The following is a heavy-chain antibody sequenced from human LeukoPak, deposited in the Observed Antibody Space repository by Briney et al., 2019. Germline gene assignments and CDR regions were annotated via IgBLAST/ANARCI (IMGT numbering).Heavy chain of an antibody. J-gene: IGHJ5*02. V-gene: IGHV3-11*01. Sequence: GGSLRLSCAASGFTFSDYYMSWIRQAPGKGLEWVSYISSSGNTIYYADSVKGRFTISRDNAKNSLYLQMNSLRAEDTAVYYCTRYSYGYWGWFDPWGQGTLVTVSS. CDR3: TRYSYGYWGWFDP. CDR1: GFTFSDYY. D-gene: IGHD5-18*01. CDR2: ISSSGNTI.